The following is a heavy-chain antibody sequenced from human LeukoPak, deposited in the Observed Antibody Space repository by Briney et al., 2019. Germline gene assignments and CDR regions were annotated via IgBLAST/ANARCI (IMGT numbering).Heavy chain of an antibody. D-gene: IGHD6-13*01. CDR2: IYHSGST. CDR1: GGSINSSNW. Sequence: RPSETLSLTCAVSGGSINSSNWWSWVRQPPGQGLEWIGEIYHSGSTNYNPSLKSRLTLSVDKSKNHFSLKLTSVTAADTAVYYCAKSHRVAAARLDSWGQGTLVTVSS. J-gene: IGHJ4*02. V-gene: IGHV4-4*02. CDR3: AKSHRVAAARLDS.